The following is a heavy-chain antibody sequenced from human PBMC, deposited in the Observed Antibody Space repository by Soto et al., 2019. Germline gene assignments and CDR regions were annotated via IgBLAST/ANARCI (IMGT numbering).Heavy chain of an antibody. J-gene: IGHJ5*02. Sequence: QVQLQESGPGLVKPSQTLSLTCTVSGGSISSGGYYWSWIRQHPGKGLEWIGYIYYSGSTYYNPSLKSRVTISVDTSKNQFSLKLSSVTAADTAVYYCARDRPPTPDSEPWFDPWGQGTLVTVSS. V-gene: IGHV4-31*03. CDR3: ARDRPPTPDSEPWFDP. CDR2: IYYSGST. CDR1: GGSISSGGYY. D-gene: IGHD1-26*01.